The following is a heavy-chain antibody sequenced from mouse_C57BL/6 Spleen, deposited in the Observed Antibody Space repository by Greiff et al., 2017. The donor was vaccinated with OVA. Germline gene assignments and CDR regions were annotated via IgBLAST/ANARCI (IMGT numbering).Heavy chain of an antibody. V-gene: IGHV1-82*01. CDR3: ARGYYYGGYAMDY. CDR1: GYAFSSSW. CDR2: IYPGDGDT. Sequence: QVQLQQSGPELVKPGASVKISCKASGYAFSSSWMNWVKQRPGKGLEWIGRIYPGDGDTNYNGKFKGKATLTADKSSSTAYIQLSSLTSEDSAVYFCARGYYYGGYAMDYWGQGTSVTVSS. J-gene: IGHJ4*01. D-gene: IGHD1-1*01.